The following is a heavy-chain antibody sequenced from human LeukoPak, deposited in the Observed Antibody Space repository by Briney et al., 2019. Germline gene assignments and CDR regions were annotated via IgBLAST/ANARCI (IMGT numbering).Heavy chain of an antibody. V-gene: IGHV3-7*01. CDR2: IKQDGSEK. Sequence: GGSLRLSCAASGFTFSSYWMSWVRQAPGKGLEWVANIKQDGSEKYYVDSVKGRFTISRDNSKNTLYLQMNSLRAEDTAVYYCAKDKDIVVVPAAPPSPCFDYWGQGTLVTVSS. J-gene: IGHJ4*02. CDR3: AKDKDIVVVPAAPPSPCFDY. D-gene: IGHD2-2*01. CDR1: GFTFSSYW.